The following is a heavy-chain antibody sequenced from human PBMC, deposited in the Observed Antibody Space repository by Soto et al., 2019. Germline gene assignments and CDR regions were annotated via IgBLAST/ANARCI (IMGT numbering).Heavy chain of an antibody. CDR3: ARGGGVGVAGSAAFDM. CDR1: GYPVTAYY. D-gene: IGHD3-3*01. V-gene: IGHV1-2*02. J-gene: IGHJ3*02. Sequence: QLHLVQSGAVVKKPGASVTVSCSASGYPVTAYYMHWVRQAPGRGLEWMGGINPGTGAAKYTQTFQGRVHMTRDTSTSTVFMELSVLTSEDTAGFYWARGGGVGVAGSAAFDMWGQGTLVTVSS. CDR2: INPGTGAA.